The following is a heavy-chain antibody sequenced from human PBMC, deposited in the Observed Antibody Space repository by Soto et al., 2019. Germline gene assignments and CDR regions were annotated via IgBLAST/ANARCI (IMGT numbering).Heavy chain of an antibody. J-gene: IGHJ6*02. CDR1: GFMLSDHA. V-gene: IGHV3-48*03. CDR2: IDESGGTT. Sequence: GGSLRLSCVVSGFMLSDHAMNWVRQAPGKGPEWISRIDESGGTTSYADSVKGRFTISRDNTRDSLYLHMSNLRAEDTAIYYCARDRSLNFAVPPYGMDVWGPGTTVTVSS. D-gene: IGHD3-3*01. CDR3: ARDRSLNFAVPPYGMDV.